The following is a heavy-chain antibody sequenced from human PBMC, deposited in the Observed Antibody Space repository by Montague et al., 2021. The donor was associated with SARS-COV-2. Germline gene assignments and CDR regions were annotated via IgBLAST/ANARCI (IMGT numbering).Heavy chain of an antibody. CDR3: AGLGLRYFDWLLLGEGYFDY. V-gene: IGHV4-59*08. D-gene: IGHD3-9*01. CDR2: IYYSGST. CDR1: GGSIGSYY. J-gene: IGHJ4*02. Sequence: SETLSLTCTVSGGSIGSYYWSWIRQPPGKGLEWIGYIYYSGSTNYNPSLKSRVTISVDTSKNQFSLKLSSVTAADTAVYYCAGLGLRYFDWLLLGEGYFDYWGQGTLVTVSS.